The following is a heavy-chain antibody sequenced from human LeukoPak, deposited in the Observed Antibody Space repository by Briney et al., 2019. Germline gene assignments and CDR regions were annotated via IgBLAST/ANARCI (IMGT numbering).Heavy chain of an antibody. J-gene: IGHJ4*02. CDR2: ISAYNGNT. CDR1: GYTFTSYG. CDR3: AWHTRYSGGWYRVGDY. V-gene: IGHV1-18*01. Sequence: ASVKVSCKASGYTFTSYGISWVRQAPGQGLEWMGWISAYNGNTNYAQKLQGRVTMTTDTSTSTAYMELRSLRSDDTAVYYCAWHTRYSGGWYRVGDYWGQGTLVTVSS. D-gene: IGHD6-19*01.